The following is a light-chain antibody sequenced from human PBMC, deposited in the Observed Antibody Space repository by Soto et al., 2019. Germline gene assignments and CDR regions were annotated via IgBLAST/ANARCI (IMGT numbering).Light chain of an antibody. CDR2: AAS. CDR3: QQYGRAPLT. V-gene: IGKV3-20*01. J-gene: IGKJ4*01. CDR1: QTVSSNY. Sequence: IVLTQSPGTLSLSPGERATLSYRASQTVSSNYLAWYQQKPGQAPRLLIYAASTRATGIPDRFSGSGSGTDFTLTISRLQPEDFAVYYCQQYGRAPLTFGGGTKVEIK.